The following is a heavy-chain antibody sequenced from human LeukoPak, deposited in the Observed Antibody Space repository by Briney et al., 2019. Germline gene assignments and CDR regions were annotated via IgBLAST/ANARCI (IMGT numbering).Heavy chain of an antibody. CDR3: ARGGYYDSSGYLDY. Sequence: GGSLRLSCAASGFTFSSYAMHWVRQAPGKGLEWVAVISYDGSNKYYADSVKGRFTISRDNSKNTLYLQMNSLRAEDTDVYYCARGGYYDSSGYLDYWGQGTLVTVSS. CDR2: ISYDGSNK. CDR1: GFTFSSYA. V-gene: IGHV3-30*04. D-gene: IGHD3-22*01. J-gene: IGHJ4*02.